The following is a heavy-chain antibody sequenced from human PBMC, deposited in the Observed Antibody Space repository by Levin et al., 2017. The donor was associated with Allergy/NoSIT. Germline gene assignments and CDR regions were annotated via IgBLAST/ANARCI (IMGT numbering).Heavy chain of an antibody. D-gene: IGHD2-8*01. CDR2: IIPIFGTA. CDR3: ARGKILYQSGGFDP. J-gene: IGHJ5*02. V-gene: IGHV1-69*01. CDR1: GGTFSSYA. Sequence: KISCKASGGTFSSYAISWVRQAPGQGLEWMGGIIPIFGTANYAQKFQGRVTITADESTSTAYMELSSLRSEDTAVYYCARGKILYQSGGFDPWGQGTLVTVSS.